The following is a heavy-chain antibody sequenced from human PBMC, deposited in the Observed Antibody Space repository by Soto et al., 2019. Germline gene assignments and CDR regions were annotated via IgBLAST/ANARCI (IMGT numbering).Heavy chain of an antibody. V-gene: IGHV4-34*01. CDR2: INHSGST. CDR3: AREPQAPESYYGSGNPTPDP. CDR1: GGSFSGYY. D-gene: IGHD3-10*01. J-gene: IGHJ5*02. Sequence: SETLSLTCAVYGGSFSGYYWSWIRQPPGKGLEWIGEINHSGSTNYNPSLKSRVTISVDTSKNQFSLKLSSVTAADTAVYYCAREPQAPESYYGSGNPTPDPWGQGTLVTVS.